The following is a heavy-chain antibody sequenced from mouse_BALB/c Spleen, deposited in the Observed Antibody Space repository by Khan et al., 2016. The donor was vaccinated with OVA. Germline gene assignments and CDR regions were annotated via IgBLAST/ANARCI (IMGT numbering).Heavy chain of an antibody. D-gene: IGHD1-1*02. CDR3: ARGGYGSLAY. V-gene: IGHV1-54*01. Sequence: QVQLQQSGAELVRPGTSVKVSCKASGYAFNNYMIEWVKQRPGQGLEWIGVINPGSGGTTYNEKFKGKATLTADKSSTTAYMQLSSLTSDDSTVYFCARGGYGSLAYWGQGTLVTVSA. CDR2: INPGSGGT. J-gene: IGHJ3*01. CDR1: GYAFNNYM.